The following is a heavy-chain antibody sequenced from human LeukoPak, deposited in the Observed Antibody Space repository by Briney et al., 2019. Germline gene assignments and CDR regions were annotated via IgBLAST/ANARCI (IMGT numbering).Heavy chain of an antibody. V-gene: IGHV3-48*01. CDR2: ISFSSATI. D-gene: IGHD3-10*01. J-gene: IGHJ3*01. Sequence: GGSLRLSCEASGFTFSSYSMNWVRQAPGKGLEWVSYISFSSATIHYADSVKGRFTISKDNAKNSLYLQLNSLRAEDTALYYCARDTHYYGSGSPAFDLWGRGTMVTVSS. CDR3: ARDTHYYGSGSPAFDL. CDR1: GFTFSSYS.